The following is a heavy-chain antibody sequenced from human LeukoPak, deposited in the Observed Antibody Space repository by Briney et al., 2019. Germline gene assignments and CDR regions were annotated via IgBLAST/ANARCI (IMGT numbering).Heavy chain of an antibody. V-gene: IGHV3-7*01. J-gene: IGHJ4*02. CDR1: GFTFSSYW. CDR3: CGIAVAGIY. Sequence: GGSLRLSCAASGFTFSSYWMSWVRQAPGKGLEWVANIKQDGSEKYYVDSVKGRFTISRDNSKNTLYLQMNSLRAEDTAVYYCCGIAVAGIYWGQGTLVTVSS. D-gene: IGHD6-19*01. CDR2: IKQDGSEK.